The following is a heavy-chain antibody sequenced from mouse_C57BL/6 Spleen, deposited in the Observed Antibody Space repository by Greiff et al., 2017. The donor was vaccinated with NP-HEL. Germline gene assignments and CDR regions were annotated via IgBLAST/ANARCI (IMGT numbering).Heavy chain of an antibody. J-gene: IGHJ3*01. D-gene: IGHD2-5*01. CDR2: ISDGGSYT. CDR1: GFTFSSYA. V-gene: IGHV5-4*01. Sequence: EVKVVESGGGLVKPGGSLKLSCAASGFTFSSYAMSWVRQTPEKRLEWVATISDGGSYTYYPDNVKGRFTISRDNAKNNLYLQMSHLKSEDTAMYYCARESSNYGFAYWGQGTLVTVSA. CDR3: ARESSNYGFAY.